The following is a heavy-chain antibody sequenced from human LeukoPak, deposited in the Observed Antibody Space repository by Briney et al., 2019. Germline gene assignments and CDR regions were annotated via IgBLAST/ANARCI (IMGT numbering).Heavy chain of an antibody. J-gene: IGHJ4*02. CDR3: ARVRDRSSYFYDLDY. V-gene: IGHV4-59*12. D-gene: IGHD3-22*01. CDR1: GGSISSYY. Sequence: SETLSLTCTVSGGSISSYYWSWIRQPPGKGLEGFGCIHYSGRTNNNPSLKSRLTISVDTSKNQFSLKLSSVTAADTAVYYCARVRDRSSYFYDLDYWGQGTLVTVSS. CDR2: IHYSGRT.